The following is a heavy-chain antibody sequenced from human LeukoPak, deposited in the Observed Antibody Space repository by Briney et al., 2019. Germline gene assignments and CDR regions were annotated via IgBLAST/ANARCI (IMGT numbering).Heavy chain of an antibody. CDR2: ISAYNGNT. D-gene: IGHD1-26*01. CDR3: ARDRGGATHFDL. J-gene: IGHJ2*01. V-gene: IGHV1-18*01. Sequence: ASVKFSCKASGYPFTSYGISWVRRAPGQGLEWMGWISAYNGNTNYAQKLQGRVTMTTDTSTSTAYMELRSLRSDDTAVYYCARDRGGATHFDLWGRGTLVTVSS. CDR1: GYPFTSYG.